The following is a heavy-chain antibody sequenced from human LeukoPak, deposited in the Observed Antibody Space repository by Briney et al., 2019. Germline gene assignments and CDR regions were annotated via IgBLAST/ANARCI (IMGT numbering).Heavy chain of an antibody. CDR1: GGSISSYY. CDR3: ARVRVGATFYYGMDV. J-gene: IGHJ6*02. V-gene: IGHV4-59*01. D-gene: IGHD1-26*01. CDR2: IYYSGST. Sequence: KPSETLSLTCTVSGGSISSYYWSWIRQPPEKGQVWIGYIYYSGSTNYNPSLKSRVTISVGTSKNQFSLKLSSVTAADTAVYYCARVRVGATFYYGMDVWGQGTTVTVSS.